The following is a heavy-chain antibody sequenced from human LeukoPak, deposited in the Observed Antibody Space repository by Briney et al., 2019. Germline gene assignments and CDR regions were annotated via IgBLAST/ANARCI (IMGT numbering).Heavy chain of an antibody. CDR2: IYSGGST. Sequence: GGSLRLSCAASGFXFSSYWIHWVRQAPGKGLEWVSLIYSGGSTYYADSVMGRSTISRDKSNNTLYLQMNSLRAEDTAVYYCATGGRSGVAFESWGQGTLVTVSS. CDR1: GFXFSSYW. CDR3: ATGGRSGVAFES. V-gene: IGHV3-53*01. J-gene: IGHJ4*02. D-gene: IGHD2-15*01.